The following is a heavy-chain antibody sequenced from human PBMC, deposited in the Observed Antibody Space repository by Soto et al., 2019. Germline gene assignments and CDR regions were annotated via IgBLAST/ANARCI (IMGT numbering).Heavy chain of an antibody. V-gene: IGHV3-23*01. CDR3: ANAYFINGVCYSFCFDY. D-gene: IGHD2-8*01. Sequence: PGGSLRLSCAASGFTLSSYAMSWVRQAPGKGLEWVSAISGSGGSTYYADSVKGRFTISRDNSKNTLYLQMNSLRAEETAVYYCANAYFINGVCYSFCFDYWGQGTLVTVS. CDR2: ISGSGGST. J-gene: IGHJ4*02. CDR1: GFTLSSYA.